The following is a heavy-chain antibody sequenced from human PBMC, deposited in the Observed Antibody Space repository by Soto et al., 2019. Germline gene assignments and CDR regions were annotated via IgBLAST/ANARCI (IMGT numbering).Heavy chain of an antibody. Sequence: ASVKVSCKASGYTFTSYGISWVRQAPGQGLEWMGWISAYNGNTNYAQKLQGRVTMTTDTSTSTAYMELRSLRSDDTAVYYCARISHNWNDLPNDYWGQGTLVTVSS. CDR2: ISAYNGNT. D-gene: IGHD1-20*01. J-gene: IGHJ4*02. CDR3: ARISHNWNDLPNDY. V-gene: IGHV1-18*01. CDR1: GYTFTSYG.